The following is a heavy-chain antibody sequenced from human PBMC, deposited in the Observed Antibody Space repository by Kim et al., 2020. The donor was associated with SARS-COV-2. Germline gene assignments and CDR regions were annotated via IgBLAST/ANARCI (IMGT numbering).Heavy chain of an antibody. CDR2: IIPIFGTA. Sequence: SVKVSCKASGGTFSSYAISWVRQAPGQGLEWMGGIIPIFGTANYAQKFQGRVTITADESTSTAYMELSSLRSEDTAVYYCAGDSHIVVVVAVPSYGMDVWGQGTTVTVSS. D-gene: IGHD2-15*01. V-gene: IGHV1-69*13. CDR3: AGDSHIVVVVAVPSYGMDV. CDR1: GGTFSSYA. J-gene: IGHJ6*02.